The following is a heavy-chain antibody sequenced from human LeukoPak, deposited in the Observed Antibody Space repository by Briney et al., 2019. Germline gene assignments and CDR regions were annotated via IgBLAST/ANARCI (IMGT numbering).Heavy chain of an antibody. V-gene: IGHV1-46*03. Sequence: ASVKVSCKASGYTFTSYYMHWVRQAPGQGLEWMGIINPRGGSTSYAQKFQGRVTMTRDTSTSTVYMELSSLRSEDTAVYYCARETPDIVVVPAARLDYWGQGTLVTVSS. CDR1: GYTFTSYY. CDR2: INPRGGST. CDR3: ARETPDIVVVPAARLDY. J-gene: IGHJ4*02. D-gene: IGHD2-2*01.